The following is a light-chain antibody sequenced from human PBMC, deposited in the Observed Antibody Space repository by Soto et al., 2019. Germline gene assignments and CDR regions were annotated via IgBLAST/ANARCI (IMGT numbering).Light chain of an antibody. CDR2: DVS. CDR3: SSYTTSSFYV. CDR1: SSDIGGYNY. J-gene: IGLJ1*01. Sequence: QSVLTQPASVSGSPGQSLTISCIGTSSDIGGYNYVSWYQQHPGNAPKLMVFDVSDRPSGVSNRFSGSKSGNTASLTISGLQAEDEADYYCSSYTTSSFYVFGTGTKVTVL. V-gene: IGLV2-14*03.